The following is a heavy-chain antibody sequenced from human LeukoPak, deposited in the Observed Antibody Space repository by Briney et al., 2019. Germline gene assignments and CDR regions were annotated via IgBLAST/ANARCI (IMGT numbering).Heavy chain of an antibody. Sequence: SETLSLTCTVSGYSISSGYYWGWIRQPPGKGLEWIGSIYHSGSTYYNPSLKSRVTISVDTSKNQFSLKLSSVTAADTAVYYCARLGGNWNDLVPINTGYMDVWGKGTTVTVSS. CDR2: IYHSGST. CDR3: ARLGGNWNDLVPINTGYMDV. V-gene: IGHV4-38-2*02. CDR1: GYSISSGYY. J-gene: IGHJ6*03. D-gene: IGHD1-20*01.